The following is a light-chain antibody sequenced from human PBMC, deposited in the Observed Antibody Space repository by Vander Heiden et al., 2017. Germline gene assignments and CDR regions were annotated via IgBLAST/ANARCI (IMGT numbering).Light chain of an antibody. CDR3: QQRSGWPRT. CDR2: DAS. V-gene: IGKV3-11*01. J-gene: IGKJ1*01. Sequence: EIVLTQSPATLSLSPGERATLSCRASQSVTSYLVWYQQKPGQAPRLLIYDASKRATGILDRFSGSGSGTDFTLTISSLEPEDFAVYYCQQRSGWPRTFGQGTKVEIK. CDR1: QSVTSY.